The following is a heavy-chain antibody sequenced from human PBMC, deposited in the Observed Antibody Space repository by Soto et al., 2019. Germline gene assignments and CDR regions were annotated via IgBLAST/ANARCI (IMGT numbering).Heavy chain of an antibody. CDR2: ISYRGST. J-gene: IGHJ5*02. D-gene: IGHD6-13*01. CDR1: AGSITTSY. Sequence: PXETLSLPGTVSAGSITTSYWSWIRQPLGKALEWIGYISYRGSTNYNPSLKSRLTISIDTSKSQISLKLTSMTTADTAVYYCASSGIAGREVNTWFDTWGQGTLVTVSS. V-gene: IGHV4-59*01. CDR3: ASSGIAGREVNTWFDT.